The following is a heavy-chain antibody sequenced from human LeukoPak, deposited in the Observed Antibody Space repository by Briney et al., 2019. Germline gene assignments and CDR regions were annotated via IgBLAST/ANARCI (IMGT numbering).Heavy chain of an antibody. CDR1: GGSISSSSYY. V-gene: IGHV4-39*01. Sequence: SETLSLTCTVSGGSISSSSYYWGWIRQPPGKGLEWIGSIYYSGITYYNPSLKSRVTISVDTSKNQFSLKLSSVTAADTAVYYCARGERNYYDSSGYYYSRHDAFDTWGQGTMVTVSS. CDR2: IYYSGIT. CDR3: ARGERNYYDSSGYYYSRHDAFDT. D-gene: IGHD3-22*01. J-gene: IGHJ3*02.